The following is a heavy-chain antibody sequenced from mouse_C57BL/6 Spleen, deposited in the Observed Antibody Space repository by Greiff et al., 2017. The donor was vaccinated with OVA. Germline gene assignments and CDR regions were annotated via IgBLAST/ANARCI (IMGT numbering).Heavy chain of an antibody. V-gene: IGHV1-52*01. CDR2: IDPSDSET. CDR3: AREAYGNYVGFAY. D-gene: IGHD2-1*01. CDR1: GYTFTSYW. J-gene: IGHJ3*01. Sequence: QVQLKQPGAELVRPGSSVKLSCKASGYTFTSYWMHWVKQRPIQGLEWIGNIDPSDSETHYNQKFKDKATLTVDKSSSTAYMQLSSLTSEDSAVYYCAREAYGNYVGFAYWGQGTLVTVSA.